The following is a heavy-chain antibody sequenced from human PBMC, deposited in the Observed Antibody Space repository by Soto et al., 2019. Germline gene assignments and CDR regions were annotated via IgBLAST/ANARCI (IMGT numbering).Heavy chain of an antibody. CDR1: GFTFSSYA. D-gene: IGHD6-6*01. J-gene: IGHJ3*02. CDR2: ISGSGGST. CDR3: AIEQLVLDDAFDI. V-gene: IGHV3-23*01. Sequence: GGSLRLSCAASGFTFSSYAMSWVRQAPGKGLEWVSAISGSGGSTYYADSVKGRFTISRDNSKNTLYLQMNSLRAEDPAVYYCAIEQLVLDDAFDIWGQGTMVTVSS.